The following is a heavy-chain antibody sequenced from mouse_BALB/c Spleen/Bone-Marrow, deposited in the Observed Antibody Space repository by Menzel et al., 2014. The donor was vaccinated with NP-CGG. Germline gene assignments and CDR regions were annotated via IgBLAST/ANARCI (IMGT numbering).Heavy chain of an antibody. Sequence: VQLQESGAELVKPGAPVKLSCKASGYTFTSYWMNWVKQRPERGLEWIGRIDPYDSETHYNQKFKDKATLTVEKSSSTSYIQLSSRTSEYAAFDDCASARGYGYYDSMDYWGQGTSLTVSS. V-gene: IGHV1-74*01. CDR1: GYTFTSYW. CDR2: IDPYDSET. J-gene: IGHJ4*01. CDR3: ASARGYGYYDSMDY. D-gene: IGHD2-14*01.